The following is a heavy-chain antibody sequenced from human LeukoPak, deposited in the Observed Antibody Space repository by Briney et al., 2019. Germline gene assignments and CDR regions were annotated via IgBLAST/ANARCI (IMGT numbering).Heavy chain of an antibody. Sequence: GRSLRLSCAASGFTFSSYGMHWVRQAPGKGLEWVAVISRDGSDTFYADPVKGRFTISRDNSKNTLYMQMDRLGAEDTAMYYCAKPLGTSTIDLLIDYWGQGTLVTVSS. D-gene: IGHD7-27*01. CDR1: GFTFSSYG. V-gene: IGHV3-30*18. J-gene: IGHJ4*02. CDR2: ISRDGSDT. CDR3: AKPLGTSTIDLLIDY.